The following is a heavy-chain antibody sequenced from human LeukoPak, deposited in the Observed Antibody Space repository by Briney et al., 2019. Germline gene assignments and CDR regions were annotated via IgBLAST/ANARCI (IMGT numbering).Heavy chain of an antibody. Sequence: ASVKVSCKASGYTFTGYYMHWVRQATGQGLEWMGWMNPNSGNTGYAQKFQGRVTMTRNTSISTAYMELSSLRSEDTAVYYCARSAEFSYSSGGNNWFDPWGQGTLVTVSS. J-gene: IGHJ5*02. CDR2: MNPNSGNT. V-gene: IGHV1-8*02. CDR3: ARSAEFSYSSGGNNWFDP. D-gene: IGHD6-19*01. CDR1: GYTFTGYY.